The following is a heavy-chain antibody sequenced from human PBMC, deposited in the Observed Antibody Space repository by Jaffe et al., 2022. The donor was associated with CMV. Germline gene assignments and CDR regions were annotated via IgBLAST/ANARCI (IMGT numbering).Heavy chain of an antibody. D-gene: IGHD6-19*01. CDR3: VRDPRGPTGWLQD. CDR1: GFSFRSHY. V-gene: IGHV3-7*01. Sequence: EVQLVESGGGLVQPGGSLRLSCAASGFSFRSHYMSWVRQAPGKGLEWVANIKQEGIEKNYVDSVKGRFTISRDDAKDSLYLQMDSLRGDDTAVYYCVRDPRGPTGWLQDWGQGTLVIVSS. CDR2: IKQEGIEK. J-gene: IGHJ4*02.